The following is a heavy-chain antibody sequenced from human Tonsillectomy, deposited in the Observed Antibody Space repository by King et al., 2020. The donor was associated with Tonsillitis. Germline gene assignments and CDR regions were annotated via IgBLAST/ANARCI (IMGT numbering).Heavy chain of an antibody. Sequence: VQLQESGPGLVKPSQTLSLTCAVSGASISSGGYSWSWNRQPPGKGLEWIGYSDYSGSTYYNSSLKSRVTISLETSKNQFSLKLSSVTAADTAVYYCARVQLATGVFNYGGQGTLVTVSS. CDR1: GASISSGGYS. D-gene: IGHD1-1*01. V-gene: IGHV4-30-4*07. CDR3: ARVQLATGVFNY. CDR2: SDYSGST. J-gene: IGHJ4*02.